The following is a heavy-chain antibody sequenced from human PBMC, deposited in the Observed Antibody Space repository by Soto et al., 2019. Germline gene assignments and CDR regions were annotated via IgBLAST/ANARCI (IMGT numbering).Heavy chain of an antibody. CDR2: IYYSGST. V-gene: IGHV4-39*01. Sequence: SPTQSLTCTVFWGNIRSPSYHRGRIRHSPGKGLEWIGSIYYSGSTYYNPSLKSRVTKSVDTSKNQFSLKLSSVTAADTAVYYCARHGRQQLVRTDWFDPWGQGTLVTVSS. D-gene: IGHD6-13*01. J-gene: IGHJ5*02. CDR1: WGNIRSPSYH. CDR3: ARHGRQQLVRTDWFDP.